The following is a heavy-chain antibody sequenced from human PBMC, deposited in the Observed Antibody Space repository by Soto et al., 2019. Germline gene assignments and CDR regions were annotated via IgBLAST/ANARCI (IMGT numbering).Heavy chain of an antibody. V-gene: IGHV1-18*01. J-gene: IGHJ5*02. D-gene: IGHD2-15*01. CDR3: ARDIVVVVAATQTNWFDP. CDR1: GYTFTSYG. Sequence: GASVKVSCTASGYTFTSYGISWVRQAPGQGLEWMGWISAYNGNTNYAQKLQGRVTMTTDTSTSTAYMELRSLRSDDTAVYYCARDIVVVVAATQTNWFDPWGQGTLVTVSS. CDR2: ISAYNGNT.